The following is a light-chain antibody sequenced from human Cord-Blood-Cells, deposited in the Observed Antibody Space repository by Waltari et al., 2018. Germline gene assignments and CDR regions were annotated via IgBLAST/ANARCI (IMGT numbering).Light chain of an antibody. CDR1: QSISSY. CDR3: QQSYSTPPT. Sequence: DIQMTQSPSSLSASVGDRVTITCRASQSISSYLNWYQQKPGKAPKLLIYAASSLQSGVPSRFSGSGSGTDFTLTISSLQPEDFVTYYCQQSYSTPPTFGQWTKVEIK. J-gene: IGKJ1*01. V-gene: IGKV1-39*01. CDR2: AAS.